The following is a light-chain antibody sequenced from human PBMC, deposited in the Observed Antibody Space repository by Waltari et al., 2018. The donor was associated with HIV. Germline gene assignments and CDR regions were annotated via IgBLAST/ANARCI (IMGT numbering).Light chain of an antibody. V-gene: IGKV1-39*01. CDR3: QQSFSVPFT. CDR1: QAINVNSLNY. CDR2: AAS. J-gene: IGKJ2*01. Sequence: DIRLTQSPSSLSASVGDRVTITCRASQAINVNSLNYLNWYQQKPGKAPELLIYAASSLQTGVPSRFSGSDSGTDFTLTISSLQPEDFATYYCQQSFSVPFTFGQGTKLEI.